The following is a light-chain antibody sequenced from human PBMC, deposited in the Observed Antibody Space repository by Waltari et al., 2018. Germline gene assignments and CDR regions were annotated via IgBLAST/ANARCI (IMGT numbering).Light chain of an antibody. V-gene: IGKV4-1*01. CDR1: QFILYESDNKNY. J-gene: IGKJ2*01. CDR2: WAS. Sequence: DIVMTPSPDSMTVSLGERAAINCRSSQFILYESDNKNYPGWYQQKPGQSPKLLIPWASTRESGVPHRFSGSGSGTDFTLTISSLQAEDVAVYYCQQYYSFPFTFGQGTKLE. CDR3: QQYYSFPFT.